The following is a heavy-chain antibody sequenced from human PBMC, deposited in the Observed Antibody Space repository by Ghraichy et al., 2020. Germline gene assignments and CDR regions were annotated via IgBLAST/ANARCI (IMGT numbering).Heavy chain of an antibody. CDR2: ISSTNAI. V-gene: IGHV3-69-1*01. Sequence: ETLSLTCAASGFTFSSYAMNWVRQAPGKGLEWVSYISSTNAIYYADSVRGRFTISRDNAKNSLYLQMNSLRDEDTAVYYCARDHDWAFDYWGQGTLVTVSS. J-gene: IGHJ4*02. D-gene: IGHD3-9*01. CDR1: GFTFSSYA. CDR3: ARDHDWAFDY.